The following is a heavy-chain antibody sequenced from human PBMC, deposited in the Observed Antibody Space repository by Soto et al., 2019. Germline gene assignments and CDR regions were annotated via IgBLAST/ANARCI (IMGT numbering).Heavy chain of an antibody. CDR3: ARGYSYVVDY. V-gene: IGHV3-30-3*01. Sequence: QVQLVESGGGGVQPGRSLRLSCAASGFTFSGNAMHWVRQAPGKGLEWVALISYDGSNKYYADSVKDRFTISRDNSKRTPDLQMNSLRAEDTAVYYCARGYSYVVDYWGQGTLVTVSS. CDR2: ISYDGSNK. J-gene: IGHJ4*02. D-gene: IGHD5-18*01. CDR1: GFTFSGNA.